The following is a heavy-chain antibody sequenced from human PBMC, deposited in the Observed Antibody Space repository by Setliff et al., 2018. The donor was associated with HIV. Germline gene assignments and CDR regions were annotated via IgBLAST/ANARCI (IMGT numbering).Heavy chain of an antibody. V-gene: IGHV4-4*07. CDR3: ARDLKYYYDSSGYHDAFDI. CDR2: IYTSGST. Sequence: PSETLSLTCAVYGGAFSGYYWSWIRQPAGKGLEWIGRIYTSGSTSYNPSLKSRVTISVDTSRNQFSLNLNSVTAADTAVYYCARDLKYYYDSSGYHDAFDIWGQGTLVTVSS. CDR1: GGAFSGYY. D-gene: IGHD3-22*01. J-gene: IGHJ3*02.